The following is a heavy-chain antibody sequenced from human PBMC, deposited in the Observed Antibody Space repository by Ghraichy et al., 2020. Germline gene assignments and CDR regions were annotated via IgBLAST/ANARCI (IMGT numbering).Heavy chain of an antibody. V-gene: IGHV4-34*01. CDR3: ARHRRGKYYSKAYYYYGMDV. D-gene: IGHD4-11*01. Sequence: SETLSLTCAVYGGSFSGYYWSWIRQPPGKGLEWIGEINHSGSTNYNPSLKSRVTISVDTSKNQFSLKLSSVTAADTAVYYCARHRRGKYYSKAYYYYGMDVWGQGTTVTVSS. CDR2: INHSGST. J-gene: IGHJ6*02. CDR1: GGSFSGYY.